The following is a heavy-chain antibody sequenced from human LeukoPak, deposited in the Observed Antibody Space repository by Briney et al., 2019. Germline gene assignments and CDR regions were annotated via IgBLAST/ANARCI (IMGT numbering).Heavy chain of an antibody. CDR2: ISSSGSTI. D-gene: IGHD3-22*01. Sequence: GGSLRLSCVASGFTFSDYYMSWIRQAPGKGLEWVSYISSSGSTIYYADSVKGRFTISRDNAKNSLYLQMNSLRAEDTAVYYCARDYYYDSSGYFEGYWGQGTLVTVSS. V-gene: IGHV3-11*01. J-gene: IGHJ4*02. CDR3: ARDYYYDSSGYFEGY. CDR1: GFTFSDYY.